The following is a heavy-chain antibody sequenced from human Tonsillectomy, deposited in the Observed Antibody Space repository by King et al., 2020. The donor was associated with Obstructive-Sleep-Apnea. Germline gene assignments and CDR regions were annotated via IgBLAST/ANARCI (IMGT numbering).Heavy chain of an antibody. D-gene: IGHD6-19*01. V-gene: IGHV1-69*10. CDR2: IIPILGIA. Sequence: VQLVESGAEVKKPGSSVKVSCKASGGTFSSYAISWVRQAPGQGLEWMVGIIPILGIANYAQKFQGRVTVTADKSTSTAYMELSSLRSEDTAVYYCAREKIAVAGTPYFDYWGQGTLVTVSS. CDR1: GGTFSSYA. J-gene: IGHJ4*02. CDR3: AREKIAVAGTPYFDY.